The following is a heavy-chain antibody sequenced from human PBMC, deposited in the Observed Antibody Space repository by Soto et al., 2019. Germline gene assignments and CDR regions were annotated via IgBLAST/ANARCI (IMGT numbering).Heavy chain of an antibody. CDR1: GGSFSNYA. CDR3: ARDAFYYDGPTGVYYFDY. V-gene: IGHV1-69*12. J-gene: IGHJ4*02. CDR2: IIPIFATA. Sequence: QVQLVQSGAEVKKPGSSVKVSCKPSGGSFSNYAISWVRQAPGQGVEWMGGIIPIFATANYAQKFQGRVTITADASTHTAYMELNSLRSEDTAVYYCARDAFYYDGPTGVYYFDYWGQGTLVTVSS. D-gene: IGHD3-22*01.